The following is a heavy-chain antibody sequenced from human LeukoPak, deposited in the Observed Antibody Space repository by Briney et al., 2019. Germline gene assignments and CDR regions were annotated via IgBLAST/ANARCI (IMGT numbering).Heavy chain of an antibody. CDR3: ARVYYYDSSGYYLDY. CDR1: GFTFSDYY. J-gene: IGHJ4*02. Sequence: GGSLRLSCAASGFTFSDYYMSWIRQAPGKGLEWVSYISSSGSTIYYADSVKGRFTISRDNAKNPLYLQMNSLRAEDTAVYYCARVYYYDSSGYYLDYWGQGTLVTVSS. V-gene: IGHV3-11*01. D-gene: IGHD3-22*01. CDR2: ISSSGSTI.